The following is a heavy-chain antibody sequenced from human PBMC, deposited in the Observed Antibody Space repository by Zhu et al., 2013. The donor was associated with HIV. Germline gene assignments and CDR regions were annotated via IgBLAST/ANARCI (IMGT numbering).Heavy chain of an antibody. CDR3: ARDPSSRYYTDV. Sequence: QVQLVQSGAEVKKPGASVKVSCKASGYTFTGYYMHWLRQAPGKGIEWMGYINPKRGDTKLAQNFRGRIFITRDTSIDTVYMELRSLTSDDTAVYYCARDPSSRYYTDVWGKGTTVIVSS. CDR1: GYTFTGYY. J-gene: IGHJ6*03. V-gene: IGHV1-2*02. CDR2: INPKRGDT.